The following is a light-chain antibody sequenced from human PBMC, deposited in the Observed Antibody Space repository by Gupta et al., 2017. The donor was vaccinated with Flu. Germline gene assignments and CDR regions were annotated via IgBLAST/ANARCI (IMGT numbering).Light chain of an antibody. CDR3: CSYRDTVILV. J-gene: IGLJ1*01. V-gene: IGLV2-14*01. Sequence: QSALTQPAPVSGSPGQSITISCTGTSTDIGNYDYVSWYQQHPGKAPKLIIFEVSDRPLGISDRFSGSKSGNTASLTISGLQPEDEADYYCCSYRDTVILVFGTGTKVTVL. CDR1: STDIGNYDY. CDR2: EVS.